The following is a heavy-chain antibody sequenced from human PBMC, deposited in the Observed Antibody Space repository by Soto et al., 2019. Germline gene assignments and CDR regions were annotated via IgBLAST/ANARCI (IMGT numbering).Heavy chain of an antibody. CDR1: GGSFSGYS. V-gene: IGHV4-34*01. J-gene: IGHJ6*03. Sequence: QVQLQQWGAGLLKPSETLSLTCAVYGGSFSGYSWSWIRQPPGKGLEWIGEINHSGSTNYTPSLQSRVTISVDTSQNQVSLKLSCVTAADTAVYYCARLGYCSSTSCLDTTNYYYYMDVWGKGPTVTVSS. CDR2: INHSGST. CDR3: ARLGYCSSTSCLDTTNYYYYMDV. D-gene: IGHD2-2*01.